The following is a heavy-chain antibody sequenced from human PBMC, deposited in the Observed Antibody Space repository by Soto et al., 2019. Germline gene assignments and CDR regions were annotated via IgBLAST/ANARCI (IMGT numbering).Heavy chain of an antibody. CDR1: GFSFTGYY. CDR3: AKDLTRQLAYWLDP. J-gene: IGHJ5*02. Sequence: ASVKVSCKASGFSFTGYYIHRLRQAPGQGLEWMGWINAHSGGTEYAQKFQGRVTLTRDTSIATAYLTLTSLTSDDTALYYCAKDLTRQLAYWLDPWGQGTQVTVSS. CDR2: INAHSGGT. D-gene: IGHD6-6*01. V-gene: IGHV1-2*02.